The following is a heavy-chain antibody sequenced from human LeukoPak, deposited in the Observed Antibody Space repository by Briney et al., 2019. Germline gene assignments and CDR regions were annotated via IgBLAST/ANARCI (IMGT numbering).Heavy chain of an antibody. J-gene: IGHJ4*02. CDR1: GFTVSSNY. D-gene: IGHD4-17*01. Sequence: GGSLRLSCAASGFTVSSNYMTWVRQAPGKGLEWVSVIYSGGSTNYADSVKGRFTISRDNSKNTVYLQMNSLRAEDTAVYYCARDLTVTTRDDYWGQGTLVTVSS. CDR3: ARDLTVTTRDDY. V-gene: IGHV3-53*01. CDR2: IYSGGST.